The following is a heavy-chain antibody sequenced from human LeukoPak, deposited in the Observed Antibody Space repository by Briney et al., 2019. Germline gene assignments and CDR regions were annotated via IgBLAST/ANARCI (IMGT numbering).Heavy chain of an antibody. CDR2: IYYSGST. J-gene: IGHJ4*02. CDR3: ARHRPDDSSGSSFDY. Sequence: PETLSLTCTVSGGSISSYYWSWIRQPPGKGLEWIGYIYYSGSTNYNPSLKSRVTISVDTSKNQFSLKLSSVTAADTAVYHCARHRPDDSSGSSFDYWGQGTLVTVSS. D-gene: IGHD3-22*01. V-gene: IGHV4-59*08. CDR1: GGSISSYY.